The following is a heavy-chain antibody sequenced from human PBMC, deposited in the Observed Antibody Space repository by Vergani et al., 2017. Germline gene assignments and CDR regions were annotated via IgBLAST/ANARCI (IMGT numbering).Heavy chain of an antibody. CDR3: ARLHDYGGTGYFDY. Sequence: QLQLQESGPGLVKPSETLSLTCTVSGGSISSSSYYWGWIRQPPGKGLEWIGSIYYSGSTYYNPSLKSRVTISVDTSKNQFSLKLSSVTAADTAVYYCARLHDYGGTGYFDYWGQGTLVTVSS. CDR2: IYYSGST. D-gene: IGHD4-23*01. J-gene: IGHJ4*02. V-gene: IGHV4-39*01. CDR1: GGSISSSSYY.